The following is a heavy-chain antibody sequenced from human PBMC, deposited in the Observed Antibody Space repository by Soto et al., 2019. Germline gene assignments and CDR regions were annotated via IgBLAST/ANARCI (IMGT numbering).Heavy chain of an antibody. V-gene: IGHV4-4*07. D-gene: IGHD2-15*01. J-gene: IGHJ6*02. Sequence: QVQLQESGPGLVKPSETLSLRCSVSGGSIRTIYWTWVRQPAGKGLEWIGRIHTSGSSSYNPSLERRVSMSIDTPKNQFSLKLKSVTVADTAVYYCERESRDSGDGLDVWGQGTAVTVSS. CDR1: GGSIRTIY. CDR3: ERESRDSGDGLDV. CDR2: IHTSGSS.